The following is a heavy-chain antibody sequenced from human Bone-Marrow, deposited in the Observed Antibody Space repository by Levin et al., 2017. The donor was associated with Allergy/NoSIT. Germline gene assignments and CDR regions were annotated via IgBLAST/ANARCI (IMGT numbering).Heavy chain of an antibody. CDR2: IYSSVTN. J-gene: IGHJ6*02. CDR3: ARAPYSRNYYYGMDV. D-gene: IGHD5-18*01. Sequence: SETLSLTCTVSGGSISSYYWSWIRQTAEKGLEWMGRIYSSVTNNYNPSLKSRVTMSVDTSKNQISLRLSSVTAADTAVYYCARAPYSRNYYYGMDVWGQGTTVTVSS. V-gene: IGHV4-4*07. CDR1: GGSISSYY.